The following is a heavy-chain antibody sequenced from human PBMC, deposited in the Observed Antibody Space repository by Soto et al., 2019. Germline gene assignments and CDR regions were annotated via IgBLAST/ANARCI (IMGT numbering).Heavy chain of an antibody. CDR1: GFTFSSYW. D-gene: IGHD2-2*01. CDR3: ASLSAPVDY. CDR2: IDSDGSRT. Sequence: LGLSCAASGFTFSSYWMHWVRQAPGKGMEWVSEIDSDGSRTDYADSVRGRFTISRDNAKNSLYLQMNSLRAEDTAVYHCASLSAPVDYWGRGTLVTVSS. J-gene: IGHJ4*02. V-gene: IGHV3-74*01.